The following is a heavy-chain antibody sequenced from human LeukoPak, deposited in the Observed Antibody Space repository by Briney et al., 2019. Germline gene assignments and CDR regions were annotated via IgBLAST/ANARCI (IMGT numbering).Heavy chain of an antibody. CDR3: ARARYFDWSPNYYFDY. V-gene: IGHV1-18*01. CDR2: ISAYNGNT. J-gene: IGHJ4*02. Sequence: GASVKVSCKASGYTFTSYGISWVRQAPGQGLEWMGWISAYNGNTNYAQKFQGRVTITADKSTSTAYMELSSLRSEDTAVYYCARARYFDWSPNYYFDYWGQGTLVTVSS. D-gene: IGHD3-9*01. CDR1: GYTFTSYG.